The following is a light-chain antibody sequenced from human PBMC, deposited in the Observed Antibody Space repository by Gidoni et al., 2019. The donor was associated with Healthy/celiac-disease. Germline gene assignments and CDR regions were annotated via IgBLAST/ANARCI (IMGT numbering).Light chain of an antibody. V-gene: IGKV1-39*01. CDR1: QSISSY. CDR3: QQNYNTQALT. CDR2: AAS. Sequence: DIQMTPPPSSLSASVGDSVTITCRASQSISSYLHWYQQKPGKAPKLLIYAASSLQSGVPSRFSGGGSETDFTLTISSLQPEDFAAYYYQQNYNTQALTFGEGTKVEIK. J-gene: IGKJ4*01.